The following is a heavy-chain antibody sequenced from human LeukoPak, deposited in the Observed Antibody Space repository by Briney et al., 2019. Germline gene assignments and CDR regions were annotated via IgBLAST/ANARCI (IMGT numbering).Heavy chain of an antibody. CDR2: IYHSGST. D-gene: IGHD2-2*01. CDR3: ATVRGYCSSTICYRYYFDY. Sequence: SETLSLTCTVSVYSISSGYYWGWIRQPPGKGLEWIGTIYHSGSTYYNPSLKTRVTISVDTSKNQYSLKLTSATAADTAVYYCATVRGYCSSTICYRYYFDYWGQGTLVTVSS. CDR1: VYSISSGYY. J-gene: IGHJ4*02. V-gene: IGHV4-38-2*02.